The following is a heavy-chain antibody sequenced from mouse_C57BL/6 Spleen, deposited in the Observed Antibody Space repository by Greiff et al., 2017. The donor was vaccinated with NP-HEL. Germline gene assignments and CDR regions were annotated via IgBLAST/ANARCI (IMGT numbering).Heavy chain of an antibody. V-gene: IGHV1-76*01. CDR2: IYPGSGNT. Sequence: VQLQQSGAELVRPGASVKLSCKASGYTFTDYYINWVKQRPGQGLEWIARIYPGSGNTYYNEKFKGKATLTAEKSSSTAYMQLSSLTSEDSAVYFCARDRYYGTPAWFAYWGQGTLVTVSA. CDR1: GYTFTDYY. D-gene: IGHD1-1*01. CDR3: ARDRYYGTPAWFAY. J-gene: IGHJ3*01.